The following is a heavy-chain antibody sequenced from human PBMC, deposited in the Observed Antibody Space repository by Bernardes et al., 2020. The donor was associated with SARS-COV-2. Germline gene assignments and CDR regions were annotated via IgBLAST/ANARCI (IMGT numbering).Heavy chain of an antibody. J-gene: IGHJ5*02. CDR3: ATSPAAILGNWFDP. D-gene: IGHD2-2*01. CDR2: INAGNGET. Sequence: ASVKVSCKASGYTFTSYAMHWVRQAPGQRLEWMGWINAGNGETIYAQKFQGRVTMTEDTSTDTAYMELSSLRSEDTAVYYCATSPAAILGNWFDPWGQGTLVTVSS. CDR1: GYTFTSYA. V-gene: IGHV1-3*01.